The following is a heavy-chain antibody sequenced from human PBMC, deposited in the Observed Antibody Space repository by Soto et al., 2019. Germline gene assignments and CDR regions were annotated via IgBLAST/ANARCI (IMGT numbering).Heavy chain of an antibody. D-gene: IGHD2-15*01. CDR1: EFTFSSSW. CDR2: MNSDGSFI. J-gene: IGHJ1*01. Sequence: EVQLVESGGGLVPPGGSLRLSCVVSEFTFSSSWMHWVRQGPGKGLVWVSRMNSDGSFINYADSVKGRFTTSRDNARNMLYLQMNSLRADETGLYYCVTGWSEHWGQGTLVTVSS. CDR3: VTGWSEH. V-gene: IGHV3-74*01.